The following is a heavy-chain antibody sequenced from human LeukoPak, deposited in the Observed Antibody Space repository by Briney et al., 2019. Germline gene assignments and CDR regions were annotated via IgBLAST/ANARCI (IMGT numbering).Heavy chain of an antibody. D-gene: IGHD6-19*01. Sequence: SSETLSLTCTVSGASISGWYWSWIRQPPGKGLEWIGYVYGSGYTNYNPSLKSRVTMSIDTSKNHFSLKLTSVTAADTATYYCARETSLAGFASGLGFNYWGQGILVTVSS. CDR3: ARETSLAGFASGLGFNY. V-gene: IGHV4-59*01. J-gene: IGHJ4*02. CDR1: GASISGWY. CDR2: VYGSGYT.